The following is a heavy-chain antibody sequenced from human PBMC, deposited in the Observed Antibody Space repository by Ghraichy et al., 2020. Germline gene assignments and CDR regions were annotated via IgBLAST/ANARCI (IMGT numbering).Heavy chain of an antibody. CDR1: GYTFTSYY. CDR2: INPSGGST. V-gene: IGHV1-46*01. CDR3: ARDRLGYDYYDSSGDTFDY. Sequence: ASVKVSCKASGYTFTSYYMHWVRQAPGQGLEWMGIINPSGGSTSYAQKFQGRVTMTRDTSTSTVYMELSSLRSEDTAVYYCARDRLGYDYYDSSGDTFDYWGQGTLVTVSS. D-gene: IGHD3-22*01. J-gene: IGHJ4*02.